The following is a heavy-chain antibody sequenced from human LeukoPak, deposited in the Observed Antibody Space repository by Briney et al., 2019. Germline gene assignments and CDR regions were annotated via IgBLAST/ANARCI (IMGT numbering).Heavy chain of an antibody. D-gene: IGHD3-10*01. CDR1: GFTFSSYN. V-gene: IGHV3-21*01. CDR2: ISSSSSYI. CDR3: ATMAAGIFDY. Sequence: GGSLRLSCAASGFTFSSYNMNWVRQAPGKGLEWVSSISSSSSYIYYADSVKGRFTISRDSAKNSLYLQMNTLRADDTAVYYCATMAAGIFDYWGQGTLVSVSS. J-gene: IGHJ4*02.